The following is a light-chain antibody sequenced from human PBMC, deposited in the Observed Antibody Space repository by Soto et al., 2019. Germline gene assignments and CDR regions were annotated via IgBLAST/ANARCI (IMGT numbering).Light chain of an antibody. J-gene: IGLJ2*01. V-gene: IGLV1-40*01. CDR3: QSDGNRVGGYVV. CDR1: SSNLGAGHD. Sequence: QSVLTQPPSVSGAPGQRVTISCTGSSSNLGAGHDVHYYQQLPGALHSLLIYGNNNPPSVLPDRFSGSKSGTSASLVIGGMHTEDADDYYCQSDGNRVGGYVVFGGGTKLTVL. CDR2: GNN.